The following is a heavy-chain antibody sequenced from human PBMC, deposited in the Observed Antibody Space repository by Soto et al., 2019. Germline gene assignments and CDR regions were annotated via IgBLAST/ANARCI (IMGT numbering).Heavy chain of an antibody. D-gene: IGHD5-18*01. CDR3: TRAIAGGYGHTTLDY. CDR1: GYTFNTFG. CDR2: IYAYNGNT. V-gene: IGHV1-18*01. Sequence: QVQLVQSGVEVKKPGASVRVSRTSSGYTFNTFGISWVRQAPGQGLEWMGWIYAYNGNTDYAQKFQGRVTMTTDTATRTAYMELRSLTSDDTAAYFCTRAIAGGYGHTTLDYWGQGTLVTVSS. J-gene: IGHJ4*02.